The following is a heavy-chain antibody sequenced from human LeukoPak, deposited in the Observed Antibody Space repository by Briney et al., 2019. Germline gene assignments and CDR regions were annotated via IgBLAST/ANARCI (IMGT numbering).Heavy chain of an antibody. J-gene: IGHJ1*01. Sequence: GRSLRLSCAASGFTFSSYGMHWVRQAPGKGLEWVAVISYDGSNKYYADSVKGRFTISRDNSKNTLYLQMNSLRAEDTAVYYCAKEAYGAPEYFQHWGQGTLVTVSS. CDR1: GFTFSSYG. CDR3: AKEAYGAPEYFQH. D-gene: IGHD4-17*01. V-gene: IGHV3-30*18. CDR2: ISYDGSNK.